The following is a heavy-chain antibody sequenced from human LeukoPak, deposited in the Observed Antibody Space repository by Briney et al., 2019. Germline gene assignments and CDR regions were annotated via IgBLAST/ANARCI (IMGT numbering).Heavy chain of an antibody. V-gene: IGHV3-23*01. J-gene: IGHJ3*02. CDR3: AKDVRYFDYLVDDAFDI. CDR1: GFTFRSHA. D-gene: IGHD3-9*01. CDR2: ISGSGGSI. Sequence: PGGSLRLSCAASGFTFRSHAMSWVRQAPGKGLEWVSAISGSGGSIYYADSVKGRFTISRDISKKTLYLQMNSLRAEDTALYYCAKDVRYFDYLVDDAFDIWGQGTMVTVSS.